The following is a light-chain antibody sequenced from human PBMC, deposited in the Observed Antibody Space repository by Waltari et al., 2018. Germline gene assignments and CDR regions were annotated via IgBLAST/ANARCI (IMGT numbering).Light chain of an antibody. CDR3: QQYSDTPT. J-gene: IGKJ3*01. CDR2: SAS. V-gene: IGKV4-1*01. CDR1: QNILYSAKIKSN. Sequence: DIVLTQSPDSLAVSLGERATITCRSSQNILYSAKIKSNLAWYQQKPRQPPKLLIYSASIRDYGVPDRFRGSGSGRDFTLTITSLQAEDVAMYYCQQYSDTPTFGPGTRVDIK.